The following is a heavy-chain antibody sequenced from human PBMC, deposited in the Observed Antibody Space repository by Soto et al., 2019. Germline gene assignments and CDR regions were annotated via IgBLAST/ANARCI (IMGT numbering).Heavy chain of an antibody. D-gene: IGHD4-17*01. J-gene: IGHJ5*02. CDR1: GGSISSYY. CDR2: IYTSGST. CDR3: ARVQMTTVTTSGWFDP. V-gene: IGHV4-4*07. Sequence: KPSETLSLTCTVSGGSISSYYWSWIRQPAGKGLEWIGRIYTSGSTNYNPSLKSRVTMSVDTSKNQFSLKLSSVTAADTAVYYCARVQMTTVTTSGWFDPWGQGTLVTVSS.